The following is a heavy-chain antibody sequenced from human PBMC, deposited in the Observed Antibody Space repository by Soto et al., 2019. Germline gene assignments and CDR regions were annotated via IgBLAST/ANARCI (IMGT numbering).Heavy chain of an antibody. Sequence: GGSLRLSCAASGLPFSKAWMSWVRQAPGKGLEWVGRIENKETTDYAAAVKDRFTISRDDSLNMVYLQMDSLKTEDTAVYYCAKDLFITTASVIDYWGQGTLVTVSS. CDR3: AKDLFITTASVIDY. D-gene: IGHD3-22*01. V-gene: IGHV3-15*04. CDR2: IENKETT. J-gene: IGHJ4*02. CDR1: GLPFSKAW.